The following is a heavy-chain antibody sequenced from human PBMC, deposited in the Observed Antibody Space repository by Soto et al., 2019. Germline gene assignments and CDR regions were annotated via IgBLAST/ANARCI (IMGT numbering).Heavy chain of an antibody. CDR1: GFTFSTYG. Sequence: QVQLVESGGGVVQPGRSLRLSCAASGFTFSTYGMLWVRQAPGKGLEWVAVISYDGSNKYYADSVKGRFTISRDNSKNPLYLQMNSLSAEDTAVYYCAKGPSVGRGDYWGPGTLVPLSS. CDR3: AKGPSVGRGDY. J-gene: IGHJ4*02. CDR2: ISYDGSNK. V-gene: IGHV3-30*18. D-gene: IGHD3-16*01.